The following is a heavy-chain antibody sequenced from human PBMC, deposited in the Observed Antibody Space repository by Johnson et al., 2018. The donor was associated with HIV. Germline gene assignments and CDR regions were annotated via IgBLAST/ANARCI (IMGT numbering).Heavy chain of an antibody. CDR3: ARGALQRGSWYGRDAFDI. Sequence: QVQLVESGGGLVQPGRSLRLSCAASGFTFSSYGMHWVRQAPGKGLEWVAVIWYDGSNKYYADSVKGRFTISRDNSKNTLDLQMNSLRAEDTAVYYCARGALQRGSWYGRDAFDIWGQGTMVTVSS. CDR2: IWYDGSNK. V-gene: IGHV3-33*08. D-gene: IGHD6-13*01. CDR1: GFTFSSYG. J-gene: IGHJ3*02.